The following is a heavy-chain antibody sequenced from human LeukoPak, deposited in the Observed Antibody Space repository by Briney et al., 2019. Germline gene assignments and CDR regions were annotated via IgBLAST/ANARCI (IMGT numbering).Heavy chain of an antibody. CDR2: ISSSSSYI. V-gene: IGHV3-21*01. CDR3: ARDSRSSGIVVVVAATLNWFDH. J-gene: IGHJ5*02. CDR1: GFTFSSYS. Sequence: GGSLRLSCAASGFTFSSYSMNWVRQAPGKGLEWVSSISSSSSYIYYADSVKGRFTISRDNAKNSLYLQMNSLRAEDTAVYYCARDSRSSGIVVVVAATLNWFDHWGQGTLVTVSS. D-gene: IGHD2-15*01.